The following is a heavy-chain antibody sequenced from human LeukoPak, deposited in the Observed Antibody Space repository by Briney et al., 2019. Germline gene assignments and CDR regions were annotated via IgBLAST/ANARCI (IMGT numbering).Heavy chain of an antibody. D-gene: IGHD3-16*01. J-gene: IGHJ2*01. CDR2: IYYSGST. Sequence: SETLSLTCTVSGGSISSSSYYWGWIRQPPGKGLEWIGSIYYSGSTYYNPSLKSRVTISVDTSKNQFSLKLSSVTAADTAVYYCAMGHYYWYFDLWGRGTLVTVSS. CDR3: AMGHYYWYFDL. CDR1: GGSISSSSYY. V-gene: IGHV4-39*01.